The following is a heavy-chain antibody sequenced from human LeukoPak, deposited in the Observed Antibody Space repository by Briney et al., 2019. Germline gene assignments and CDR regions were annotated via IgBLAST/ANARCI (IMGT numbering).Heavy chain of an antibody. V-gene: IGHV4-4*07. CDR1: GGSISSYY. J-gene: IGHJ4*02. CDR3: ARSGYSYALKNYFDY. CDR2: IYTSGST. Sequence: SETLSLTCTVSGGSISSYYWSWIRQPAGKGLEWIGRIYTSGSTHYNPSLKSRATISVDTSKNQFSLKLSSVTAADTAVYYCARSGYSYALKNYFDYWGQGTLVTVSS. D-gene: IGHD5-18*01.